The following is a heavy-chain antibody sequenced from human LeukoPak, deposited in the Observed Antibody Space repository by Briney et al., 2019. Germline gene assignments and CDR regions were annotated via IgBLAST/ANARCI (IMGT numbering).Heavy chain of an antibody. CDR3: ARNSCPSGSCYDNRGYFDY. CDR2: IYYSGST. CDR1: GGSISSSSYY. D-gene: IGHD2-15*01. J-gene: IGHJ4*02. Sequence: PSETLSLTCTVSGGSISSSSYYWGWIRQPPGKGLEWIGSIYYSGSTYYNPSLKSRVTISVDTSKNQFSLKLSSATAADTAVYYCARNSCPSGSCYDNRGYFDYWGQGTLVTVSS. V-gene: IGHV4-39*07.